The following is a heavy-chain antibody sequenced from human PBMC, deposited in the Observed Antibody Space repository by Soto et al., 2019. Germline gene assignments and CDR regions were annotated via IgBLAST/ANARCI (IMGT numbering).Heavy chain of an antibody. D-gene: IGHD6-19*01. CDR3: ARAALTGTAGLDV. CDR2: INSNRGGT. V-gene: IGHV1-2*02. Sequence: ASVKVSCKASGYTFCGFYMHWVRQAPGQGLEWMGWINSNRGGTTSGEKLQGRVPMTRDTSLSTAYLELSRLTSDDTAVYDCARAALTGTAGLDVWGQGTQVTDSS. CDR1: GYTFCGFY. J-gene: IGHJ4*02.